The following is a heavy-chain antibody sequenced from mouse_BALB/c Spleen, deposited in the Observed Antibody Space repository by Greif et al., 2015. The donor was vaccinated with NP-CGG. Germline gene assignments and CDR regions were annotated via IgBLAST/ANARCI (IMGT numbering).Heavy chain of an antibody. CDR3: TRNYYGSSYYAMDY. Sequence: QVQLQQSGAELVKPGASVKLSCKASGYTFTSYYMYWVKQRPGQGLEWIGEINPSNGGTNFNEKFKSKATLTVDKSSSTAYMQLSSLTSEDSVVYYCTRNYYGSSYYAMDYWGQGTSVTVSS. CDR1: GYTFTSYY. J-gene: IGHJ4*01. V-gene: IGHV1S81*02. D-gene: IGHD1-1*01. CDR2: INPSNGGT.